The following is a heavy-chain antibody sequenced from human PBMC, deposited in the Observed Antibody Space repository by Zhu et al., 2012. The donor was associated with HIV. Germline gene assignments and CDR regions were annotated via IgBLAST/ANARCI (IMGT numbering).Heavy chain of an antibody. CDR3: ARIRGXLRIDY. CDR2: IYHSGST. D-gene: IGHD3-16*01. J-gene: IGHJ4*02. V-gene: IGHV4-38-2*02. CDR1: GYSISSGYY. Sequence: QVQLQESGPGLVKPSETLSLTCTVSGYSISSGYYWGWIRQPPGKGLEWIGSIYHSGSTYYNSSLKSRVTISVDTSKNQFSLKLSSVTAADTAVYYCARIRGXLRIDYWGQGTLVTVSS.